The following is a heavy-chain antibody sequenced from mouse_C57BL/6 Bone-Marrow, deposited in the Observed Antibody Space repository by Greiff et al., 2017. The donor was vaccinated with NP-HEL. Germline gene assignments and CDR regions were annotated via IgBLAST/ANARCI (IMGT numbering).Heavy chain of an antibody. CDR1: GYAFTNYL. V-gene: IGHV1-54*01. Sequence: QVQLQQSGAELVRPGTSVKVSCKASGYAFTNYLIEWVKQRPGQGLEWIGVINPGSGGTNYNEKFKGKATLTADKSSSTAYMQLSSLTSEDSAVYVCARSGPLNWDWFAYWGQGTLVTVSA. D-gene: IGHD4-1*02. CDR3: ARSGPLNWDWFAY. CDR2: INPGSGGT. J-gene: IGHJ3*01.